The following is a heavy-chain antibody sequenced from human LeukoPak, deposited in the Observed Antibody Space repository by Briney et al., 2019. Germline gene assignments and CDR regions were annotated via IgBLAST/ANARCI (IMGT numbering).Heavy chain of an antibody. J-gene: IGHJ5*02. D-gene: IGHD3-10*01. CDR3: ARDLIRARTFDP. V-gene: IGHV3-74*03. CDR1: GFTFSAHW. Sequence: GGSLRLSCEASGFTFSAHWMHWVRQAPGKGLEWVSRISTDGSRTTYADSVRGRFTISRDNVKNTLYLEMLSLTAEDTAVYYCARDLIRARTFDPWVQGTLVTVSS. CDR2: ISTDGSRT.